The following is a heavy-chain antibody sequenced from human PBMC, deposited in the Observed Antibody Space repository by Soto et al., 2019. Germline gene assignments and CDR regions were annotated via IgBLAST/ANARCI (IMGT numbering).Heavy chain of an antibody. CDR3: TTDHXCSGGSCYGYYYYGMDV. CDR2: IKSKTDGGTT. Sequence: GGSLRLSCAASGFTFSNAWMSWVRQAPGKGLEWVGRIKSKTDGGTTDYAAPVKGRFTISRDDSKNTLYLQMNSLKTEDTAVYYCTTDHXCSGGSCYGYYYYGMDVWGQGTTVTVSS. J-gene: IGHJ6*02. V-gene: IGHV3-15*01. D-gene: IGHD2-15*01. CDR1: GFTFSNAW.